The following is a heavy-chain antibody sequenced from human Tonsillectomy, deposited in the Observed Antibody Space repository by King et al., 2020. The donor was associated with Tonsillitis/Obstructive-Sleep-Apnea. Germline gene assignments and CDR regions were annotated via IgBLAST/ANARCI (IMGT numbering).Heavy chain of an antibody. V-gene: IGHV1-69*09. CDR3: ASRNSGYEGDY. J-gene: IGHJ4*02. Sequence: QLVQSGAEVKKPGSSVKVSCKASGGTFSSYAISWVRQAPGQGLEWMGRIIPILGIANYAQKFQGRVTITADKSTSTAYMERSSLRSEDTAVYYCASRNSGYEGDYWGQGTLVTVSS. CDR1: GGTFSSYA. D-gene: IGHD5-12*01. CDR2: IIPILGIA.